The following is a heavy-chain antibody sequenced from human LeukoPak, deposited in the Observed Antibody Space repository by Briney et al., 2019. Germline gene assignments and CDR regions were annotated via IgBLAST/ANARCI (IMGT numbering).Heavy chain of an antibody. Sequence: GGSLRLSCAASGFSFASYAMSWVRQAPGKGLEWVSSISGSGATTFYADSVKGRFTISRDNSKSTVYLQMNSLRAEDTAVYFCAKHQRLIPNHFDYWGQGTLVTVSS. V-gene: IGHV3-23*01. D-gene: IGHD2-2*02. J-gene: IGHJ4*02. CDR2: ISGSGATT. CDR3: AKHQRLIPNHFDY. CDR1: GFSFASYA.